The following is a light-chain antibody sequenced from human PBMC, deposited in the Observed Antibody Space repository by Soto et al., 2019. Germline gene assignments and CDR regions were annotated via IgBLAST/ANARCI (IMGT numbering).Light chain of an antibody. CDR3: QQYNTWPPSIT. CDR2: GAS. CDR1: QSFSSN. Sequence: EIVMTQAPATLSVSPGERATLSCMARQSFSSNLAWYQQKPGQAPRLLIYGASTRATGIPARFSGSGSGTEFTLTISSLQSEDFAVYYCQQYNTWPPSITFGQGTRLEIK. V-gene: IGKV3D-15*01. J-gene: IGKJ5*01.